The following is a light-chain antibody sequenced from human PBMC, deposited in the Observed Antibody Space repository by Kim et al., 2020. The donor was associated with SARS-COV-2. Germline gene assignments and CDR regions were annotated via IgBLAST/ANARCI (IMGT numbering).Light chain of an antibody. J-gene: IGLJ3*02. CDR2: QDS. Sequence: SSELTQPPSVSVSPGQTASITCSGDKLGDKYACWYQQKPGQFPVLVIYQDSKRPSGIPERFSGSNSGNTATLTISGTQAMDEADYYCQAWDSSTGVFGGGTQLTVL. CDR3: QAWDSSTGV. V-gene: IGLV3-1*01. CDR1: KLGDKY.